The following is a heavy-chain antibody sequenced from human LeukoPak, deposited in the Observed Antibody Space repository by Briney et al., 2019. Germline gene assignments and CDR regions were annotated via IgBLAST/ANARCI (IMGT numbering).Heavy chain of an antibody. J-gene: IGHJ4*02. CDR3: ARDRRTMVRGVIPYYFDY. CDR2: ISYDGSNK. D-gene: IGHD3-10*01. Sequence: HPGGSLRLSCAASGFTFSSYGMHWVRQAPGKGLEWVAVISYDGSNKYYADSVKGRFTISRDNSKNTLYLQMNSLRAEDTAVYYCARDRRTMVRGVIPYYFDYWGQGTLVTVSS. V-gene: IGHV3-30*19. CDR1: GFTFSSYG.